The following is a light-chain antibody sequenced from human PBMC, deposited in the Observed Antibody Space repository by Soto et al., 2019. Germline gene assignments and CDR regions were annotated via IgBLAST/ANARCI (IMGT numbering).Light chain of an antibody. CDR2: DAS. CDR3: QQRGNWPRT. V-gene: IGKV3-11*01. J-gene: IGKJ2*01. Sequence: EIVLTQSPATLSLSPGERATLSCRASQSVSSYLAWYQQKPGQAPGLLIYDASNRATDIPARFSGSGSGTDFTLTISSLEPEDFAVYYCQQRGNWPRTFGQGTKLEIK. CDR1: QSVSSY.